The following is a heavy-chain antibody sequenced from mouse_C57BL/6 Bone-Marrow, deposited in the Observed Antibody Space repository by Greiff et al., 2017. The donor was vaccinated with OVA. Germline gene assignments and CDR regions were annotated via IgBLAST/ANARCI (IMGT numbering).Heavy chain of an antibody. J-gene: IGHJ2*01. D-gene: IGHD1-1*01. Sequence: EVKLVESGPELVKPGASVKISCKASGYSFTGYFMNWVMQSHGKSLEWIGRINPYIGDTFYNQKFKGKATLTGDKSSRTAHMELRSLTSEASADYEGARNDYGSSYNCFDYWGQGTTLTVSS. CDR1: GYSFTGYF. CDR3: ARNDYGSSYNCFDY. CDR2: INPYIGDT. V-gene: IGHV1-20*01.